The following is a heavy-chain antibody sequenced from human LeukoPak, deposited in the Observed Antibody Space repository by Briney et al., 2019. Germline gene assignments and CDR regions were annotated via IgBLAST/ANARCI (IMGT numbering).Heavy chain of an antibody. CDR1: GGTFSSYA. CDR2: IIPIFGTA. J-gene: IGHJ6*03. Sequence: SVKVSCKASGGTFSSYAISWVRQAPGQGLEWMGGIIPIFGTANYAQKFQGRVTITTDGSTSTAYMELSSLRSEDTAVYYCARGAYDILSGYAAHYYYMDVWGKGTTVTVSS. V-gene: IGHV1-69*05. D-gene: IGHD3-9*01. CDR3: ARGAYDILSGYAAHYYYMDV.